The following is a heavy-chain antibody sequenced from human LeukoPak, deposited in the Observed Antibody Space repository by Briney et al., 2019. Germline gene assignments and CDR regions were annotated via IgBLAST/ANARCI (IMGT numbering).Heavy chain of an antibody. CDR1: GGSISSSSYY. V-gene: IGHV4-39*01. J-gene: IGHJ6*02. CDR2: IYYSGST. Sequence: SETLSLTCTVSGGSISSSSYYWGWLRQPPGKGLEWIGSIYYSGSTYYNPSLKSRVTVSVDTSKNQFSLKLSSVTAADTAVYYCARLTSGYSSSWSYGGDYYYYGMDVWGQGNTVTVSS. D-gene: IGHD6-13*01. CDR3: ARLTSGYSSSWSYGGDYYYYGMDV.